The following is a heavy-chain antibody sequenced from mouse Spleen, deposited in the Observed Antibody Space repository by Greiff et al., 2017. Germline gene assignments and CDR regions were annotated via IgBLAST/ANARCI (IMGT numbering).Heavy chain of an antibody. CDR1: GYTFTSYW. Sequence: QVQLKQPGAELVMPGASVKLSCKASGYTFTSYWMHWVKQRPGQGLQWIGEIHPSDSYTNYNQKFKGKATLTVDKSSSTAYMQLSSLTSEDSAVYYCARRYFDVWGAGTTVTVSS. J-gene: IGHJ1*01. CDR2: IHPSDSYT. CDR3: ARRYFDV. V-gene: IGHV1-69*01.